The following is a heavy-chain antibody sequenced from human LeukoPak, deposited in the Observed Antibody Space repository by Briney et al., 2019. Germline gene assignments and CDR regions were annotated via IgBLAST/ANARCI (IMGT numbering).Heavy chain of an antibody. CDR1: GYTFTSYD. Sequence: ASVKVSCKASGYTFTSYDINWVRQATGQGLEWMGWMNPNSGNTGYAQKFQGRVTITRNTSISTAYMELSSLRSEDTAVYYRARGGDVLRFLEWLSPFDPWGQGTLVTVSS. CDR3: ARGGDVLRFLEWLSPFDP. V-gene: IGHV1-8*03. J-gene: IGHJ5*02. CDR2: MNPNSGNT. D-gene: IGHD3-3*01.